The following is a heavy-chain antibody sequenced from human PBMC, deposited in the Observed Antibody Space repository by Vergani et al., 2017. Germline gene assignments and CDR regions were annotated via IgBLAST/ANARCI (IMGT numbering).Heavy chain of an antibody. CDR3: ADSYYDFWSGYSDY. V-gene: IGHV2-5*02. CDR2: IYWDDDK. J-gene: IGHJ4*02. Sequence: QITLKESGPTLVKPTQTLTLTCTFSGFSLSTSGVGVGWIRQPPGKALEWLALIYWDDDKRYSPALKSRLTITKDTSKNQVVLTMTNMDPVDTATYYCADSYYDFWSGYSDYWGQGTLVTVSS. CDR1: GFSLSTSGVG. D-gene: IGHD3-3*01.